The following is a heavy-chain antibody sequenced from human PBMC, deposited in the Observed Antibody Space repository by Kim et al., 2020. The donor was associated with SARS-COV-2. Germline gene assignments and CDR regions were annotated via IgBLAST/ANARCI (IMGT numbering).Heavy chain of an antibody. CDR3: AKASTKFVSYYFDY. J-gene: IGHJ4*02. D-gene: IGHD3-10*02. V-gene: IGHV3-30*18. CDR2: IASDGINK. Sequence: GGSLRLSCAASGFTFSNYGMHWVRQAPGKGLEWVAVIASDGINKVYVDCVKGRFTISRDNSKNTLYLQMDSLRAEDTAVFYCAKASTKFVSYYFDYWGQG. CDR1: GFTFSNYG.